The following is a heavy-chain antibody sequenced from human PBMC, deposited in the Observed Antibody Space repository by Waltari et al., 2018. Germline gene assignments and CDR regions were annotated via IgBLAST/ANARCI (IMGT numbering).Heavy chain of an antibody. V-gene: IGHV3-74*03. Sequence: EVRLVESGGGLVQPGGSLRLSCSASGFTFNNYWIHCVRHAPGKGLVWVAYVNNEGTHTAYVDAVKGRFTASRDNAKNTLYLQMNRLRVEDTAVYYCARGGLAGATPDYWGQGTLVTVSS. CDR1: GFTFNNYW. D-gene: IGHD1-26*01. CDR3: ARGGLAGATPDY. J-gene: IGHJ4*02. CDR2: VNNEGTHT.